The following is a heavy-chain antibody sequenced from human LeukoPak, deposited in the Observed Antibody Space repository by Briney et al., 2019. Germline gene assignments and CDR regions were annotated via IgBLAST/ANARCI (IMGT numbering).Heavy chain of an antibody. J-gene: IGHJ5*02. CDR1: GYTFTGYY. Sequence: ASVKVSCQASGYTFTGYYMHWVRQAPGQGLEWMGWINPNSGGTNYAQKCQGRVTMTRDTSISTAYMELSRLRSDDTAVYYCARGGYCSSTSCYSPGNWFDPWGQGTLVTVSS. V-gene: IGHV1-2*02. D-gene: IGHD2-2*01. CDR3: ARGGYCSSTSCYSPGNWFDP. CDR2: INPNSGGT.